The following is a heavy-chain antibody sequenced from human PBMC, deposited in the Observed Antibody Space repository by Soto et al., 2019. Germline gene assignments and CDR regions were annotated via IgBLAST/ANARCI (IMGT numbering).Heavy chain of an antibody. J-gene: IGHJ4*02. Sequence: PGGSLRLSCAASGFTFSSYAMSWVRQAPGKGLEWVSAISGSGGSTYYADSVKGRFTISRDNSKNTLYLQMNSLRAEDTAVYYCAKDTGGIAAAGTDYWGQGTLVTAPQ. D-gene: IGHD6-13*01. CDR2: ISGSGGST. CDR3: AKDTGGIAAAGTDY. CDR1: GFTFSSYA. V-gene: IGHV3-23*01.